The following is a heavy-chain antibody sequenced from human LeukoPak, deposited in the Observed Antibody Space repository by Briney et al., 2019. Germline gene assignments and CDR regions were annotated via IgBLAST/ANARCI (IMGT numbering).Heavy chain of an antibody. CDR3: AKDSSSWYRTHVDY. J-gene: IGHJ4*02. Sequence: PGGSLRLSCAASGFTFSDYYMNWIRQAPGKGLEWVSYISISGTTIYYADSVKGRFTISRDNSKNTLYLRMNSLRAEDTAVYYCAKDSSSWYRTHVDYWGQGTLVTVSS. CDR2: ISISGTTI. D-gene: IGHD6-13*01. V-gene: IGHV3-11*04. CDR1: GFTFSDYY.